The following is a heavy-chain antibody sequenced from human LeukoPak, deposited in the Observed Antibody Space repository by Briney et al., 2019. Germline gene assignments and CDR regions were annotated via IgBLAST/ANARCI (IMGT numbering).Heavy chain of an antibody. Sequence: SETLSLTCAVYGGSFSDYYWSWIRQTPGKGLEWIGEINDSGSTHYNPSLKSRVTILVDTSKNQFSLNLTSVTAADTAMYYCARPNYQILRYCTSGGTCYNGNWFDPWGQGTLVTVSS. V-gene: IGHV4-34*01. CDR2: INDSGST. CDR1: GGSFSDYY. CDR3: ARPNYQILRYCTSGGTCYNGNWFDP. J-gene: IGHJ5*02. D-gene: IGHD2-15*01.